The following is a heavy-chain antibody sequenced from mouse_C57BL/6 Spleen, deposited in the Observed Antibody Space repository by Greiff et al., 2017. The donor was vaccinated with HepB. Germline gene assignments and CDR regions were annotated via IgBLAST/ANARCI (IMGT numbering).Heavy chain of an antibody. D-gene: IGHD1-1*01. Sequence: QVQLQQSGPELVKPGASVKISCKASGYAFSSSWMNWVKQRPGKGLEWIGRIYPGDGDTNYNGKFKGKATLTADKSSSTAYLQLSSLTSEDSAVYFCATGGSGAYWGQGTLVTVSA. CDR3: ATGGSGAY. J-gene: IGHJ3*01. CDR2: IYPGDGDT. V-gene: IGHV1-82*01. CDR1: GYAFSSSW.